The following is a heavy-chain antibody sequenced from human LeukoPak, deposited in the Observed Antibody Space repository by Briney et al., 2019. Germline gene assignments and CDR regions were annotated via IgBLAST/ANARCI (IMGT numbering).Heavy chain of an antibody. CDR1: GYSFTDYW. CDR2: IYPGDSHT. V-gene: IGHV5-51*01. J-gene: IGHJ6*02. CDR3: ARHSYGGTQDYFYGMDV. Sequence: GESLKISCKGSGYSFTDYWIGWVRQMPGKGLEWMGIIYPGDSHTRFSPSFQGQVTISADRSISTAYLQWSSLKASDTAMYYCARHSYGGTQDYFYGMDVWGQGTTVTVSS. D-gene: IGHD4-23*01.